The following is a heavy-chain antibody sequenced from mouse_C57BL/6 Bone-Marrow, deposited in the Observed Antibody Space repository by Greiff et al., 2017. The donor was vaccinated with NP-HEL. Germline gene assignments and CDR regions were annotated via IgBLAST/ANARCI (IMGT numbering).Heavy chain of an antibody. D-gene: IGHD1-1*01. CDR1: GFSLTSSG. CDR3: ARNSPFYYYGSSYFDY. Sequence: VKLVESGPGLVQPSQSLSITCTVSGFSLTSSGVHWVRQSPGKGLEWLGVIWSGGSTDYNAAFISRLSISKDNSKSQVFFKMNSLQADDTAIYYCARNSPFYYYGSSYFDYWGQGTTLTVSS. CDR2: IWSGGST. V-gene: IGHV2-2*01. J-gene: IGHJ2*01.